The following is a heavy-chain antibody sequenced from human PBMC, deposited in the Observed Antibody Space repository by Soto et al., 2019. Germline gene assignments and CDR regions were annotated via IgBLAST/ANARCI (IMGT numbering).Heavy chain of an antibody. Sequence: QITLKESGPPLVKPTQTLTLTCTFSGFSLSTSGVGVGWIRQPPGKALEWLALIYWDDDKRYSPSLKSRLTITKDTSKNQVVLTMTNMDPVDTATYYCARDRDGYNCFGYWGQGTLVTVSS. D-gene: IGHD5-12*01. CDR3: ARDRDGYNCFGY. J-gene: IGHJ4*02. V-gene: IGHV2-5*02. CDR1: GFSLSTSGVG. CDR2: IYWDDDK.